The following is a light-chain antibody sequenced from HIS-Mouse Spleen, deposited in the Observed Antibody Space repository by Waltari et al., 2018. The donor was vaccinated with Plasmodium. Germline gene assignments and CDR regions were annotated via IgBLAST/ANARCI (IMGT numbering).Light chain of an antibody. CDR3: QQYGSSPYT. CDR1: QRVSSSY. V-gene: IGKV3-20*01. Sequence: EIVLTQSPGTLSLSPGERATLSCRASQRVSSSYLACYQQQPGQAPRLLIYGASSRATGIPDRFSGSGSGTDFTLTISRLEPEDFAVYYCQQYGSSPYTFGQGTKLEIK. J-gene: IGKJ2*01. CDR2: GAS.